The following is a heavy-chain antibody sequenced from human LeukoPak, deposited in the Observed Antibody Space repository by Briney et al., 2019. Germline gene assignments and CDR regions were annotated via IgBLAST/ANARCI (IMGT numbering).Heavy chain of an antibody. V-gene: IGHV4-61*01. J-gene: IGHJ4*02. CDR2: LYNTRNT. CDR3: AREKNGNEPFDY. Sequence: SETLSLTCTVSGDSISTSNSYWSWIRQPPGKGLERIGYLYNTRNTYYNPSLKSRVTISVDTSKNQFSLKVSSVTAADTAVYYCAREKNGNEPFDYWGQGTLVTVSS. D-gene: IGHD4-23*01. CDR1: GDSISTSNSY.